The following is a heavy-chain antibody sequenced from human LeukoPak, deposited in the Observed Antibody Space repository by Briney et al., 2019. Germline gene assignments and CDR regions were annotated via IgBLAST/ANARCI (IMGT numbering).Heavy chain of an antibody. Sequence: GGSLRLSCAASGFTFSSYAMSWVRQAPGKGLEWVSAISGSGGSTYYADSVKGRFTISRDNSKNSLYLQMNSLRAEDTAVYYCARAVSGYSYDFTNFDYWGQGTLVTVSS. V-gene: IGHV3-23*01. CDR1: GFTFSSYA. CDR2: ISGSGGST. CDR3: ARAVSGYSYDFTNFDY. D-gene: IGHD5-18*01. J-gene: IGHJ4*02.